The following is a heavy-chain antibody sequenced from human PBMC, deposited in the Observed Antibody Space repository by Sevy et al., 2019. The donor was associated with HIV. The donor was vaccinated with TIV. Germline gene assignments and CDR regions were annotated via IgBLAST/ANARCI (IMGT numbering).Heavy chain of an antibody. CDR3: ARLCGGDCYGGDGMDV. J-gene: IGHJ6*02. CDR2: IYHSGST. CDR1: GGSISSGGYS. V-gene: IGHV4-30-2*01. D-gene: IGHD2-21*02. Sequence: SETLSLTCAVSGGSISSGGYSWSWIRQPPGKGLEWIGYIYHSGSTYYNPSLKSRVTISVDRSKNQFSLKLSSVTAADTAVYYCARLCGGDCYGGDGMDVWGQGTTVTVSS.